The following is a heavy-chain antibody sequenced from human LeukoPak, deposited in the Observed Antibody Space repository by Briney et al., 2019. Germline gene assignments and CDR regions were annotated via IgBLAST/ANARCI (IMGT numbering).Heavy chain of an antibody. J-gene: IGHJ4*02. V-gene: IGHV4-59*01. CDR2: IYYSGST. Sequence: SETLSLTCTVSGGSISSYYWSWIRQPPGKGLEWIGYIYYSGSTNYNPSLKSRVTISVDTSKNQFSLMLSSVTAADTAVYYCAREIPKGTFDYWGQGTLVTVFS. CDR3: AREIPKGTFDY. D-gene: IGHD2-21*01. CDR1: GGSISSYY.